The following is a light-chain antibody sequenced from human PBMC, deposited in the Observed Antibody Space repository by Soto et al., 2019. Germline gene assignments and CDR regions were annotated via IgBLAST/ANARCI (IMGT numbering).Light chain of an antibody. CDR2: EVY. CDR1: SSDVGGYNY. Sequence: QSVLTQPASVSGSPGQSITISCTGTSSDVGGYNYVSWYQHHPGKAPKLIIYEVYNRPSGVSHHFSGSKSGSTASLTISGLQAEDEADYYCSSYTSSNTLIFGGGTKLTVL. V-gene: IGLV2-14*01. CDR3: SSYTSSNTLI. J-gene: IGLJ2*01.